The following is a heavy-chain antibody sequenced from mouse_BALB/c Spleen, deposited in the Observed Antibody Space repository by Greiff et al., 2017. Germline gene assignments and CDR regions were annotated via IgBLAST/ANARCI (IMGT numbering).Heavy chain of an antibody. D-gene: IGHD4-1*01. V-gene: IGHV5-17*02. CDR2: ISSGSSTI. CDR1: GFTFSSFG. Sequence: EVNVVESGGGLVQPGGSRKLSCAASGFTFSSFGMHWVRQAPEKGLEWVAYISSGSSTIYYADTVKGRFTISRDNPKNTLFLQMTSLRSEDTAMYYCARVGSAWFAYWGQGTLVTVSA. J-gene: IGHJ3*01. CDR3: ARVGSAWFAY.